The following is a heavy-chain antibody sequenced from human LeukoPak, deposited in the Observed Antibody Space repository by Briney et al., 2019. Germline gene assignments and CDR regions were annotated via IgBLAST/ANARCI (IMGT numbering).Heavy chain of an antibody. CDR1: GYTFTGYY. CDR2: INPNSGGT. CDR3: ARDYYYYDSSGYYYIPYYFDY. Sequence: GASVKVSCKASGYTFTGYYMHWVRQAPGQGLEWMGRINPNSGGTNYAQKFQGRVTMTRDTSISTAYMELSRLRSDDTAVYYCARDYYYYDSSGYYYIPYYFDYWGQGTLVTVPS. J-gene: IGHJ4*02. D-gene: IGHD3-22*01. V-gene: IGHV1-2*06.